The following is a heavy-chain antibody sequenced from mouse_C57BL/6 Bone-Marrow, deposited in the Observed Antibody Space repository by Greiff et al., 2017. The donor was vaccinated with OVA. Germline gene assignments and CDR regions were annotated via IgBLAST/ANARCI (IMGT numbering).Heavy chain of an antibody. CDR3: ASDGSSFYWYFDV. J-gene: IGHJ1*03. CDR2: INPDYGTT. D-gene: IGHD1-1*01. V-gene: IGHV1-39*01. Sequence: VQLQQPGTELVKPGASVKISCKASGYSFTDYNMNWVKQSNGKCLEWIGVINPDYGTTSYNQKFKGKATLTVDQSSSTAYMQLNSLTSEDSAVYYCASDGSSFYWYFDVWGTGTTVTVSS. CDR1: GYSFTDYN.